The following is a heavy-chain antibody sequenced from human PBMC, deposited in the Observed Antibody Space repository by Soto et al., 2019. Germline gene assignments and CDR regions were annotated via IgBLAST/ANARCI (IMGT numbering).Heavy chain of an antibody. CDR2: IKSKTDGGKT. CDR3: TTEVRSTVTTNYYCHGLDV. Sequence: VRLSCAAAGTTFSNAWMGWVSQAPGKGLEWVGRIKSKTDGGKTDYAAPVKGRFTISRDDSKNTLYLQMNSLKTEDTAVDYCTTEVRSTVTTNYYCHGLDVWGQGTRVPVSS. V-gene: IGHV3-15*01. D-gene: IGHD4-17*01. J-gene: IGHJ6*02. CDR1: GTTFSNAW.